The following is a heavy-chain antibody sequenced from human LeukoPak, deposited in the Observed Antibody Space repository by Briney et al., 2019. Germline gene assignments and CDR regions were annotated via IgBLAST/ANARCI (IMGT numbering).Heavy chain of an antibody. CDR1: GVTLSSYW. J-gene: IGHJ4*02. Sequence: GGSLRLSCAASGVTLSSYWMHWVRQAPGKGLVWVSRINSDGTSTTYADPVKGRFTISRDTANNSLYLQMNSLRAEDTAVYYCARGGDYLDFWGQGTLVTVSS. CDR2: INSDGTST. CDR3: ARGGDYLDF. V-gene: IGHV3-74*01.